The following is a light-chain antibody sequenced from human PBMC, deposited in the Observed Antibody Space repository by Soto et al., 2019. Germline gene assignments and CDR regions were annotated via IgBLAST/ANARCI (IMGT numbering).Light chain of an antibody. V-gene: IGKV1-39*01. CDR1: QSISSY. Sequence: DIQMTQSPSSLSASVGDRVTITCRASQSISSYLNWYQQKPGKAPKLLIYAASSLQSGVPSRFSGSGSGTDFTLTISRLQPEDFATYYCQQSYSTPSFGQGTKLEIK. CDR2: AAS. CDR3: QQSYSTPS. J-gene: IGKJ2*01.